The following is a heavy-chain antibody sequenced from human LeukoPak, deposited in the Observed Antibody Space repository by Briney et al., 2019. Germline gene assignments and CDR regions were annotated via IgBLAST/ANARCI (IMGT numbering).Heavy chain of an antibody. V-gene: IGHV3-30*18. CDR3: AKINIVVVTADFDY. Sequence: GGSLRLSCAASGFTFSSYGMHWVRQAPGKGLEWVAVISYDGSNKYYADSVKGRFTISRDNSKNTLYLQMNSLRAEDTAVYYCAKINIVVVTADFDYWGQGTLVTVSS. CDR2: ISYDGSNK. J-gene: IGHJ4*02. D-gene: IGHD2-21*02. CDR1: GFTFSSYG.